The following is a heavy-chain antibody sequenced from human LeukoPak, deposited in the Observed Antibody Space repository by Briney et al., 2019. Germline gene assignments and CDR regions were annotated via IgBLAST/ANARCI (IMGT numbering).Heavy chain of an antibody. CDR1: GFTFSSYA. D-gene: IGHD4-17*01. CDR2: ISGSGGST. Sequence: GGSLRLSCAASGFTFSSYAMSWVRQAPGKGLEWVSAISGSGGSTYYADSVKGRFTISRDNSKNTLYLQMNSLRGEDTAVYYCARTASGDYLSGDAFDLWGQGTLVTVSS. CDR3: ARTASGDYLSGDAFDL. V-gene: IGHV3-23*01. J-gene: IGHJ3*01.